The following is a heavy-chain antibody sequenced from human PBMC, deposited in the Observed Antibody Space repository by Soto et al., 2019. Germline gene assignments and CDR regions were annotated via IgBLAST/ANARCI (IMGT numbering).Heavy chain of an antibody. V-gene: IGHV3-21*01. CDR1: GFTFSSYS. CDR2: ISSSSSYI. D-gene: IGHD5-12*01. Sequence: VGSLRLSCAASGFTFSSYSMNWVRQAPGKGLEWVSSISSSSSYIYYADSVKGRFTISRDNAKNSLYLQMNSLRAEDTAVYYCAKSKDIVATIRRYYYYGMDVWGQGTTVTVSS. CDR3: AKSKDIVATIRRYYYYGMDV. J-gene: IGHJ6*02.